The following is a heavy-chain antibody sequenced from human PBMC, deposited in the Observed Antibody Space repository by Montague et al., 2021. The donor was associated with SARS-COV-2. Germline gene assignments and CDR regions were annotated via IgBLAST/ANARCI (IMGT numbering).Heavy chain of an antibody. Sequence: SLRLSCAASGFTFGDHAMHWVRQAPGKGPEWISGITWDSGTLGYADSVKGRFTISRDNAKNSPYLQMNSLRVEDTALYYCAKDFDYYDSSGYFDHWGQGTLVTVSS. CDR2: ITWDSGTL. V-gene: IGHV3-9*01. J-gene: IGHJ4*02. CDR3: AKDFDYYDSSGYFDH. CDR1: GFTFGDHA. D-gene: IGHD3-22*01.